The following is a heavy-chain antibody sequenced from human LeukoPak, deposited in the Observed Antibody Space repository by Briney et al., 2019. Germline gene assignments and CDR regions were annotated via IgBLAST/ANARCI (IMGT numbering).Heavy chain of an antibody. D-gene: IGHD5-18*01. V-gene: IGHV1-46*01. CDR1: GYTFTSYY. J-gene: IGHJ4*02. Sequence: ASVKVSCKASGYTFTSYYIHWMRQAPGQGLEWMGVIDPSGGSRSFAQKFQGRVTMTRDTSTSTVCMELSSLRSEDAAVYYCANDDTAIGPFDYWGQGTLVTVSS. CDR3: ANDDTAIGPFDY. CDR2: IDPSGGSR.